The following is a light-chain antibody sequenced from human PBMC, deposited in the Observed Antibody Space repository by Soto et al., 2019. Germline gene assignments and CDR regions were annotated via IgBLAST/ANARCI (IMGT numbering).Light chain of an antibody. CDR1: INDVGGYNY. J-gene: IGLJ3*02. CDR2: EVS. Sequence: QSALTQPPSASGSPGQSVTISCTGIINDVGGYNYVSWYQQLPGKAPKLMIYEVSKRPSGVPDRSSGSKSGNTASLTVSGLQAEDEADYYCSSYAGSNNLGVFGGGTQLTVL. V-gene: IGLV2-8*01. CDR3: SSYAGSNNLGV.